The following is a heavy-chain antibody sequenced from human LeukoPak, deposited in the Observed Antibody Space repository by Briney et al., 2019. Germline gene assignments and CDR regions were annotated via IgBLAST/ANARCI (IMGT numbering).Heavy chain of an antibody. Sequence: PSETLSLTCTVSGGSISSSSYYWGWIRQPPGKGLEWIGSIYYSGSTYYNPSLKSRVTISVDTSKNQFSLKLSSVTAADTAVYYCARLNSGHYGPWRYFDLWGRGTLVTVSS. CDR2: IYYSGST. CDR1: GGSISSSSYY. D-gene: IGHD5-12*01. J-gene: IGHJ2*01. V-gene: IGHV4-39*07. CDR3: ARLNSGHYGPWRYFDL.